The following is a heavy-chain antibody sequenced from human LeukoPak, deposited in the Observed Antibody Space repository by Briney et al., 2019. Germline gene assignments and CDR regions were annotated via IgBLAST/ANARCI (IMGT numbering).Heavy chain of an antibody. CDR3: VRDLSTVTTPYFDF. CDR1: GYTFTGYY. CDR2: INPNSDDT. Sequence: ASVKVSCKASGYTFTGYYIYWVRQAPGQGLEWMGWINPNSDDTSYAQKFQGRVTMTRDTSISTLYMELSSLTSDDTAVYYCVRDLSTVTTPYFDFWAQGTLVTVSS. D-gene: IGHD4-17*01. J-gene: IGHJ4*02. V-gene: IGHV1-2*02.